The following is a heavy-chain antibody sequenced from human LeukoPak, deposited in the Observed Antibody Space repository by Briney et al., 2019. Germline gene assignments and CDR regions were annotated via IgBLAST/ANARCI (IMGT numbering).Heavy chain of an antibody. J-gene: IGHJ5*02. CDR3: ARHGAGYPTGWFDP. Sequence: SETLSLTCTVSGGSISSYYWSWIRQPPGKGLEWIGYIYTSGSTNYNPSLKSRVTISVDTSKNQFSLKLSSVTAADTAVYYCARHGAGYPTGWFDPWGQGTLVTVSS. CDR2: IYTSGST. V-gene: IGHV4-4*09. D-gene: IGHD5-12*01. CDR1: GGSISSYY.